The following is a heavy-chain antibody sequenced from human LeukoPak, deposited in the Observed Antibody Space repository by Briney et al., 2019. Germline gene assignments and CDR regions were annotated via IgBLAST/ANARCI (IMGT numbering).Heavy chain of an antibody. Sequence: ASVQVSCNASGYTFTYYYMHWVRQAPGQGFEWMGWINPNVGDTNYAQKFQGRVTMTRDTSISTAHMEVSRLRSDDTAVYYCARANFLYCSSSTCLFDYWGQGTLVTVSS. D-gene: IGHD2-2*01. CDR1: GYTFTYYY. CDR2: INPNVGDT. CDR3: ARANFLYCSSSTCLFDY. J-gene: IGHJ4*02. V-gene: IGHV1-2*02.